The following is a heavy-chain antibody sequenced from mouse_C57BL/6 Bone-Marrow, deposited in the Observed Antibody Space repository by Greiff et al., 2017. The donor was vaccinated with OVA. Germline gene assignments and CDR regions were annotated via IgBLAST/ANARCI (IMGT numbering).Heavy chain of an antibody. V-gene: IGHV5-12*01. CDR3: ARPHYYGSTWFAY. J-gene: IGHJ3*01. CDR1: GFTFSDYY. D-gene: IGHD1-1*01. CDR2: ISNGGGST. Sequence: EVMLVESGGGLVQPGGSLKLSCAASGFTFSDYYMYWVRPTPEKRLGWVAYISNGGGSTYYPDTVKGRFTISRDNAKNTLYLQMSRLKSEDTAMYYCARPHYYGSTWFAYWGQGTLVTVSA.